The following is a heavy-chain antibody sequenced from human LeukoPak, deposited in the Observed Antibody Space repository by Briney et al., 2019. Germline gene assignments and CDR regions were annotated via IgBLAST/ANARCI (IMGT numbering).Heavy chain of an antibody. CDR1: GFTFSSYA. Sequence: PGGSLRLSCAASGFTFSSYAMSWVRQAPGKGLEWVTAMSGSGGSTYYADSVKGRFTISRDNSKNTLYLQMNSLRGEDTAVYYCAKASTMTTAGYFDYWGQGTLVTVSS. CDR2: MSGSGGST. CDR3: AKASTMTTAGYFDY. V-gene: IGHV3-23*01. J-gene: IGHJ4*02. D-gene: IGHD4-17*01.